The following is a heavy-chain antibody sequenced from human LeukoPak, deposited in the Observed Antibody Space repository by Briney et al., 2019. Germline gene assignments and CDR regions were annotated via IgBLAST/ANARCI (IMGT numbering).Heavy chain of an antibody. V-gene: IGHV3-7*01. CDR1: GFTFSSYW. J-gene: IGHJ4*02. CDR3: ARDGYYDYVWGSYRRGDYFDY. Sequence: GGSLRLSRAASGFTFSSYWMSWVRQAPGKGLEWVANIKQDGSEKYYVDSVKGRFTISRVNAKNSLYLQMNSLRAEDTAVYYCARDGYYDYVWGSYRRGDYFDYWGQGTLVTVSS. CDR2: IKQDGSEK. D-gene: IGHD3-16*02.